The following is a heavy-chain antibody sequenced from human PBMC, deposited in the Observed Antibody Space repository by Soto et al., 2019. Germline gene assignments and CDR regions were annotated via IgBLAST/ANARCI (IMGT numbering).Heavy chain of an antibody. J-gene: IGHJ3*02. D-gene: IGHD5-12*01. Sequence: EVQLVESGGGLVQPGRSLRLSCAASGFTFDDYAMHWVRQAPGKGLECVSGISWNSGSIGYADSVKGRFTISRDNAKNSLYLQMNSLRDEDTALYYCAKDSLVATRGAFDIWGQGTMVTVSS. CDR3: AKDSLVATRGAFDI. V-gene: IGHV3-9*01. CDR2: ISWNSGSI. CDR1: GFTFDDYA.